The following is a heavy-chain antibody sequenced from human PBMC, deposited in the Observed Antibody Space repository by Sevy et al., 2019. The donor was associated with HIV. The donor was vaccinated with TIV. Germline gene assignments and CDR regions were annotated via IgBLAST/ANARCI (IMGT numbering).Heavy chain of an antibody. J-gene: IGHJ4*02. CDR2: INPNSSGT. CDR3: ARTTRWLLREFDY. Sequence: ASVKVSCKASGYTFTGYYMHWVRQAPGQGLEWMGRINPNSSGTNYAQKFQGRVTMTRDTSISTAYMELSRLRSDDTAVYYCARTTRWLLREFDYWGQGTLVTVSS. V-gene: IGHV1-2*06. D-gene: IGHD1-26*01. CDR1: GYTFTGYY.